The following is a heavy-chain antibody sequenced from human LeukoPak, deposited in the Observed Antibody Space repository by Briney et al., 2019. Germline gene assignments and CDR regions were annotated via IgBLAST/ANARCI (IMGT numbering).Heavy chain of an antibody. J-gene: IGHJ4*02. Sequence: GRSLRLSCAASGFTFSSYAMHWVRQAPGKGLEWVAVISYDGSNKYYADSVKGRFTISRDNSKNTLYLQMNSLRAEDTAVYYCARDMSPFVDSSGHFPYYWGQGTLVTVSS. CDR3: ARDMSPFVDSSGHFPYY. CDR1: GFTFSSYA. V-gene: IGHV3-30*01. D-gene: IGHD3-22*01. CDR2: ISYDGSNK.